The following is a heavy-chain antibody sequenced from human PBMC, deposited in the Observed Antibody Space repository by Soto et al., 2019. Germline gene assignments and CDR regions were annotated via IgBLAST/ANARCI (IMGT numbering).Heavy chain of an antibody. V-gene: IGHV3-30-3*01. D-gene: IGHD5-12*01. CDR3: ARDYYRFNSGYGFSMDV. CDR2: ISYDGSNK. Sequence: LCCAASRDGFASCARRWVRQAPGKGLEWVAVISYDGSNKYYADSVKGRFTISRDNSKNTLYLQMNSLRAEDTAVYYCARDYYRFNSGYGFSMDVWGQGTTVTVS. CDR1: RDGFASCA. J-gene: IGHJ6*02.